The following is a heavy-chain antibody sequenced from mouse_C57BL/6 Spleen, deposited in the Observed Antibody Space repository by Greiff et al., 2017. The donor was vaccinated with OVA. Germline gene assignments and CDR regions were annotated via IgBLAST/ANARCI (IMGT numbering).Heavy chain of an antibody. J-gene: IGHJ2*01. CDR2: IDPETGGT. CDR1: GYTFTDYE. D-gene: IGHD2-5*01. CDR3: TRSYSNYFDY. V-gene: IGHV1-15*01. Sequence: QVQLKESGAELVRPGASVTLSCKASGYTFTDYEMHWVKQTPVHGLEWIGAIDPETGGTAYNQKFKGKAILTADKSSSTAYMELRSLTSEDSAVYYCTRSYSNYFDYWGQGTTLTVSS.